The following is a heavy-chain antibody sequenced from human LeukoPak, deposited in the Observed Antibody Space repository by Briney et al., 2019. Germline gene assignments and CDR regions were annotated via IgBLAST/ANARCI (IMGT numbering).Heavy chain of an antibody. CDR1: GGSISSYY. J-gene: IGHJ4*02. CDR2: IYYSGTT. V-gene: IGHV4-59*08. Sequence: SETLSLTCTVSGGSISSYYWSWIRQPPGKGLEWIGYIYYSGTTNYNPSLKSRVTISVDTSKNQFSLKLSSVTAADTAVYYCARHLSTAMVKAHFDSWGQGTLVTVSS. D-gene: IGHD5-18*01. CDR3: ARHLSTAMVKAHFDS.